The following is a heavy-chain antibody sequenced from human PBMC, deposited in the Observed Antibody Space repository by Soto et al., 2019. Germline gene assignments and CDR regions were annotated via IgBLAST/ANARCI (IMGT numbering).Heavy chain of an antibody. CDR2: INHSGST. J-gene: IGHJ4*02. CDR3: ATEARIVVVPAAMTGGGIFDY. Sequence: SETLSLTCAVYGGSFSGYYWSWIRQPPGKGREWIGEINHSGSTNYNPSLKSRVTISVDTAKNQFALKLSSVTAADTAVYYCATEARIVVVPAAMTGGGIFDYWGQGTLVTVSS. V-gene: IGHV4-34*01. CDR1: GGSFSGYY. D-gene: IGHD2-2*01.